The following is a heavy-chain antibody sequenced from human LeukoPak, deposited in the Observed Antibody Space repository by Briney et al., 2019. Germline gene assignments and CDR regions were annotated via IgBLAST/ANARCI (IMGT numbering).Heavy chain of an antibody. J-gene: IGHJ4*01. D-gene: IGHD3-22*01. CDR1: GYTFTGYY. CDR3: ATYYDSCGYFRDY. V-gene: IGHV1-2*06. CDR2: INPNSGGT. Sequence: ASVKVSCKASGYTFTGYYMHWVRQAPGQGLEWMGRINPNSGGTNYAQKFQGRVTMTRDTSISTAYMELSRLRSDDTAVYYCATYYDSCGYFRDYLGQGTLVT.